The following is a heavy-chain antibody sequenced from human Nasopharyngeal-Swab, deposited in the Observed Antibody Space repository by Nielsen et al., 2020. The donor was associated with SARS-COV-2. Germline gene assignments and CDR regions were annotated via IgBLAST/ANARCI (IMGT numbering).Heavy chain of an antibody. Sequence: WSRQPPGKGLEWVAVVSYDGRHKSYADPVKGRFTVSRDNSKNTMYLQRSSLRAEDTAIYYCAKSPRGVSLSFGYYYGLDVWGQGTTVTVSS. D-gene: IGHD3-10*01. CDR3: AKSPRGVSLSFGYYYGLDV. CDR2: VSYDGRHK. V-gene: IGHV3-30*18. J-gene: IGHJ6*02.